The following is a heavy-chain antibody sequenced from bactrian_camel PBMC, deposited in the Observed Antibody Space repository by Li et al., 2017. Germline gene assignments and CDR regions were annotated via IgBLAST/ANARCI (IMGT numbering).Heavy chain of an antibody. V-gene: IGHV3S63*01. CDR1: AFTDNNNC. Sequence: HVQLVESGGGSVQAGGSLRLSCAASAFTDNNNCMAWFRQGPGKEREGVAVIRTGDGSTYYADSVEGRFTISQDNAKNTVYLQMNSLKPEDTAVYYCVRSPAGDVPGYWGQGTQVTVS. J-gene: IGHJ4*01. CDR2: IRTGDGST. CDR3: VRSPAGDVPGY. D-gene: IGHD4*01.